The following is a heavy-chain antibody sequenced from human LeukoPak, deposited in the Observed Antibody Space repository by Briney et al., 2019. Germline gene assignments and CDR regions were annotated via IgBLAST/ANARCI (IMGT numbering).Heavy chain of an antibody. V-gene: IGHV1-2*06. CDR2: TNPNSGGT. J-gene: IGHJ4*02. CDR3: ASPRLPYYYDSSGSTQVFDY. CDR1: GYTFTGYY. Sequence: GASVKVSCKASGYTFTGYYMHWVRQAPGQGLEWMGRTNPNSGGTNYAQKFQGRVTMTRDTSISTAYMELSRLRSDDTAVYYCASPRLPYYYDSSGSTQVFDYWGQGTLVTVSS. D-gene: IGHD3-22*01.